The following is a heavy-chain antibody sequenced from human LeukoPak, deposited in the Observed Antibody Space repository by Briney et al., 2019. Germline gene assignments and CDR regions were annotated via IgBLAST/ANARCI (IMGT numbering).Heavy chain of an antibody. CDR2: IWYDGSNK. CDR3: VRDGRPLDY. Sequence: PGGSLRLSCAASGFTFSSYGMHWVRQAPGKGLGWVAVIWYDGSNKYYADSVKGRFTISRDNSKNSLYLQMNSLRAEDTAVYYCVRDGRPLDYWGQGTLVIVS. CDR1: GFTFSSYG. D-gene: IGHD3/OR15-3a*01. V-gene: IGHV3-33*01. J-gene: IGHJ4*02.